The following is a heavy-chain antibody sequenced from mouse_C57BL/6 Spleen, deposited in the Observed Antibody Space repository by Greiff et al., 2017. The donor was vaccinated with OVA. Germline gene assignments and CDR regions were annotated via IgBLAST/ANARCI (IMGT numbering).Heavy chain of an antibody. J-gene: IGHJ4*01. D-gene: IGHD2-4*01. CDR3: ARPLYYDYDGAMDY. CDR1: GYTFTSYW. V-gene: IGHV1-55*01. CDR2: IYPGSGST. Sequence: VQLQQPGAELVKPGASVKMSCKASGYTFTSYWITWVKQRPGQGLEWIGDIYPGSGSTNYNEKFKSKATLTVDTSSSTAYMQLSSLTSEDSAVYYCARPLYYDYDGAMDYWGQGTSVTVSS.